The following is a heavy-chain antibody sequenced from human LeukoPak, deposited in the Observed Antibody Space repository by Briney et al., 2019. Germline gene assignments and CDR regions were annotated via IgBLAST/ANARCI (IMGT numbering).Heavy chain of an antibody. CDR3: ARHGGFPHDY. J-gene: IGHJ4*02. D-gene: IGHD3-10*01. CDR1: DESFSDRY. Sequence: SETLSLTCAVYDESFSDRYWNWIRQPPGKGLEWIGEISHSGSTNYNASLKSRVTISVDTSKNQFSLKLSSVTAADTAVYYCARHGGFPHDYWGQGTLVTVSS. V-gene: IGHV4-34*01. CDR2: ISHSGST.